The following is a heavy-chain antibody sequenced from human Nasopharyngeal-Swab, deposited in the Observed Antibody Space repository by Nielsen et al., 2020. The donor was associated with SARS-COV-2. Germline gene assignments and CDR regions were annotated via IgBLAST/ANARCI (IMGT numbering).Heavy chain of an antibody. J-gene: IGHJ4*02. CDR1: GFTFNNYA. D-gene: IGHD3-10*01. CDR2: IGGSGGST. Sequence: GESLKISCAASGFTFNNYAMTWVRQAPGKGLEWVSTIGGSGGSTYYADSVKGRFTISRDNSKNTLYLQMNILRAEDTALYYCAKNLYGSGSYLVSWGQGTLVTVSS. CDR3: AKNLYGSGSYLVS. V-gene: IGHV3-23*01.